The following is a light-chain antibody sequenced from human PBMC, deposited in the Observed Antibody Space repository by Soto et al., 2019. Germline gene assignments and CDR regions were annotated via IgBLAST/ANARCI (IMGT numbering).Light chain of an antibody. CDR2: EVT. V-gene: IGLV2-8*01. Sequence: QSVLTQPPSASGSPGQSVTISCTGTSSDVGGYNYVSWYQQYPGRAPKLMIYEVTKRPSGVPDRFSGSKSGNTASLTVSGLQAEDEADYYCSSYAASNNFYFGFGGGTEVTVL. CDR3: SSYAASNNFYFG. CDR1: SSDVGGYNY. J-gene: IGLJ3*02.